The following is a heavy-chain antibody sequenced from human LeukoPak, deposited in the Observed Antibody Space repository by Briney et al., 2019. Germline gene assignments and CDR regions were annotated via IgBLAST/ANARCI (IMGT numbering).Heavy chain of an antibody. J-gene: IGHJ4*02. CDR3: AKGLGMLVAATFIDY. CDR1: GFTFSIYA. V-gene: IGHV3-23*01. CDR2: ISGSDSST. Sequence: GGSLRLSCSASGFTFSIYAMTWVRQAPGKGLEWVSAISGSDSSTYSADSVKGRFSISRDNSKNTLYLQMNSLSAEDTAVYYCAKGLGMLVAATFIDYWGQGTLVTVSS. D-gene: IGHD2-15*01.